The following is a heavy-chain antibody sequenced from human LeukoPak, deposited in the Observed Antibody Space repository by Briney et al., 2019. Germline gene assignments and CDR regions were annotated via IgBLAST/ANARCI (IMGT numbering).Heavy chain of an antibody. V-gene: IGHV3-30*02. CDR1: GFTFSSYG. CDR3: ANENWKGIGYYFDY. Sequence: GGSLRLSCAASGFTFSSYGMHWVRQAPGKGLEWVAFIRYDGSNKYYADSVKGRFTISRDNSKNTLYLQMNSLRAEDTAVYYCANENWKGIGYYFDYWGQGTLVTVSS. D-gene: IGHD1-1*01. J-gene: IGHJ4*02. CDR2: IRYDGSNK.